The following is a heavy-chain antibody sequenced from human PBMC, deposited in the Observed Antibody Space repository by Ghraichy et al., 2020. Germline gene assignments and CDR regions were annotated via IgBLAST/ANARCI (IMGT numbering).Heavy chain of an antibody. D-gene: IGHD5-18*01. CDR2: ISAYNGNT. CDR1: GYTFTSYG. V-gene: IGHV1-18*01. Sequence: SVKVSCKASGYTFTSYGISWVRQAPGQGLEWMGWISAYNGNTNYAQKLQGRVTMTTDTSTSTAYMELRSLRSDDTAVYYCARDSIQLWSHYGMDVWGQGTTVTVSS. J-gene: IGHJ6*02. CDR3: ARDSIQLWSHYGMDV.